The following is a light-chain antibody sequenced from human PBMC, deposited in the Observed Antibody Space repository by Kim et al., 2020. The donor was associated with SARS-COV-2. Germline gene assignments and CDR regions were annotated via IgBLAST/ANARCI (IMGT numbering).Light chain of an antibody. CDR2: AAS. CDR1: QGISSY. J-gene: IGKJ1*01. V-gene: IGKV1-8*01. Sequence: AIRITQSPSSLSASTRDRVTITCRASQGISSYLAWYQQKPGKAPKLLIYAASTLQSGVPSRFSGSGSGTDFTLTISCLQSEDFATYYCQQYYSYPPWTFGQGTQVDIK. CDR3: QQYYSYPPWT.